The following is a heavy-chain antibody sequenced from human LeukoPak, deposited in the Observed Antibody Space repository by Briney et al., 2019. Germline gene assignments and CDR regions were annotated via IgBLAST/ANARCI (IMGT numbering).Heavy chain of an antibody. V-gene: IGHV3-30*02. J-gene: IGHJ4*02. CDR3: AKERDTAMVTIDY. CDR2: IRYDGSNK. CDR1: GFTFSRYG. Sequence: PGGSLRLSCAASGFTFSRYGMHGLRQAPGKGLEWVAFIRYDGSNKYYADSVKGRFTISRDNSKNTLYLQMNSLRAEDTAVYYCAKERDTAMVTIDYWGQGTLVTVSS. D-gene: IGHD5-18*01.